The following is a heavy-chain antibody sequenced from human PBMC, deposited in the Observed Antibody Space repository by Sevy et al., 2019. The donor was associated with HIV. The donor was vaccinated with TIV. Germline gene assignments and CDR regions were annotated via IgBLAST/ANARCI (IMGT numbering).Heavy chain of an antibody. J-gene: IGHJ4*02. CDR2: IRSKAYGGTT. V-gene: IGHV3-49*03. CDR1: GFTFGDYA. D-gene: IGHD6-19*01. CDR3: TRDSPSGWYGGYSDYFDY. Sequence: GGSLRLSRTASGFTFGDYAMSWFRQAPGKGLEWVGFIRSKAYGGTTENAASVKGRFTISRDDSKSIAYLQMNSLKTEDTAVYYCTRDSPSGWYGGYSDYFDYWGQGTLVTVSS.